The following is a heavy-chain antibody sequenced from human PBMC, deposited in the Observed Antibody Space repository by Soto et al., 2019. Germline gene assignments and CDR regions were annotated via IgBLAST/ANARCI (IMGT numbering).Heavy chain of an antibody. CDR2: MNPKSANT. J-gene: IGHJ3*02. CDR1: GDTFTSHE. V-gene: IGHV1-8*01. D-gene: IGHD6-19*01. CDR3: ARGTRGWADALDI. Sequence: QVQLVQSGAEVKKPGASVKVSCKASGDTFTSHEIHWVRQATGQGLEWMGWMNPKSANTGYAQKFQDRVTMTRNTSISTVYMELSSLRSEDTAVYYCARGTRGWADALDIWGQGTLVSVSS.